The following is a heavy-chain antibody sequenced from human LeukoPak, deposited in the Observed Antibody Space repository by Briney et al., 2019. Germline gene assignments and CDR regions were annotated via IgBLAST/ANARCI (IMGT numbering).Heavy chain of an antibody. CDR2: ISAYNGNT. V-gene: IGHV1-18*01. CDR3: ARALSPYSNYVGVYY. Sequence: ASVKVSCKASGYTFTSYGISWVRQAPGQGLERMGWISAYNGNTNYVQKLQGRVTMTTDTSTSTAYMELRSLRSDDTAVYYCARALSPYSNYVGVYYWGQGTLVTVSS. J-gene: IGHJ4*02. CDR1: GYTFTSYG. D-gene: IGHD4-4*01.